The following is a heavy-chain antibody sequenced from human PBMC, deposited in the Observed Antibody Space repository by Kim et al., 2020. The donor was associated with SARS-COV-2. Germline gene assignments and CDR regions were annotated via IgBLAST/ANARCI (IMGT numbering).Heavy chain of an antibody. D-gene: IGHD3-22*01. Sequence: SETLSLTCTVSGGSISYYYWSWIRQPPGKGLEWIGYVFDSGSTNYNTSLKSRVTISLDTSKKKFALQLTSVTAADTTVYYCARGKYYYDGSGNPRFWYF. J-gene: IGHJ2*01. V-gene: IGHV4-59*01. CDR3: ARGKYYYDGSGNPRFWYF. CDR2: VFDSGST. CDR1: GGSISYYY.